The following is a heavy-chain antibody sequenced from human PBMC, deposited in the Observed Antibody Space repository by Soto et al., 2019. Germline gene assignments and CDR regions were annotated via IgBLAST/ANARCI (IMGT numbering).Heavy chain of an antibody. D-gene: IGHD3-9*01. CDR1: GFTFSLSA. Sequence: EVQLLESGGGFVQPGEALRLSCVASGFTFSLSAMSWVRQAPGRGLEWVSSISGGGGSTEYTDAVKGRFTISRDNSKDTVHLQMNSLRAEDTAVYYCAKGPEYELLTGCDYWGQGALVTVSS. CDR3: AKGPEYELLTGCDY. V-gene: IGHV3-23*01. CDR2: ISGGGGST. J-gene: IGHJ4*02.